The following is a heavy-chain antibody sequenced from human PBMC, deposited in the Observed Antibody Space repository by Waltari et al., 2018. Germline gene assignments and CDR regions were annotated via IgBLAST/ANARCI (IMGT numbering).Heavy chain of an antibody. CDR2: IYTSGST. V-gene: IGHV4-61*02. CDR3: ARGIVGATSDWFDP. Sequence: QVQLQESGPGLVKPSQTLSLTCTVSGGSISSGSYYWSWIRQPAGRGLEVIGRIYTSGSTNHNPSLKSRVTIAVDTSKNQFSLKLSSVTAADTAVYYCARGIVGATSDWFDPWGQGTLVTVSS. J-gene: IGHJ5*02. D-gene: IGHD1-26*01. CDR1: GGSISSGSYY.